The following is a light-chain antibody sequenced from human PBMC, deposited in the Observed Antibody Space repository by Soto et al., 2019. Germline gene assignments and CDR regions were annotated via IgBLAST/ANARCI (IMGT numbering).Light chain of an antibody. Sequence: QSALTQPPSASGSPGQSVTISCTGTSSDVGGYNYVSWYQQHPGKAPKLMIYEVSKRPSGVPDRFSGYKSGNTASLTVSGLQAEDEADYYCSSYAGSNHYVCGTGTKLTVL. CDR1: SSDVGGYNY. J-gene: IGLJ1*01. V-gene: IGLV2-8*01. CDR2: EVS. CDR3: SSYAGSNHYV.